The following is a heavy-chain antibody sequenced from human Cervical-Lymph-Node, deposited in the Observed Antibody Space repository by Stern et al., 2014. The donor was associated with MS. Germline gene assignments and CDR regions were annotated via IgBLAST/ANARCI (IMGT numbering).Heavy chain of an antibody. J-gene: IGHJ6*03. V-gene: IGHV4-31*01. CDR2: IYYSGTN. D-gene: IGHD2-2*01. CDR1: GGSISSDNYY. CDR3: ARDPFTTSLDV. Sequence: VQLVESGPGLVKPSQTLSLTCTVSGGSISSDNYYWPWIRHHPGRCLELIGHIYYSGTNYNHPPLKSPPSLKVETTKNLFPHALSSVTAADTAVYYCARDPFTTSLDVWGNGTTVTVS.